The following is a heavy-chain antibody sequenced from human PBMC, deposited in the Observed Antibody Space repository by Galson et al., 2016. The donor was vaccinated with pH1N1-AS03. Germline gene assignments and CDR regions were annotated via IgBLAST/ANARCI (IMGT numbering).Heavy chain of an antibody. CDR2: ISSSGATA. CDR1: GFTFSDFE. Sequence: SLRLSCAASGFTFSDFEMYWVRQAPGKGLQLISYISSSGATAYYVDSVKGRFTISRDNTKNSLYLQMSTLRVEDTAVYYCATRPGYISAWGQGTLVTVS. CDR3: ATRPGYISA. J-gene: IGHJ5*02. V-gene: IGHV3-48*03. D-gene: IGHD6-25*01.